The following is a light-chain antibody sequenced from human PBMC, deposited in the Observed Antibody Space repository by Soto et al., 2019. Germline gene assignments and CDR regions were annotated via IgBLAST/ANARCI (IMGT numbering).Light chain of an antibody. V-gene: IGKV3-15*01. J-gene: IGKJ1*01. CDR1: QRISSN. CDR3: QHYNNWPPWT. Sequence: EVVMTQSPATLSVSPGERATLSCSASQRISSNLACYQQRRGQAPRLLIYGASTRAPGIPARFSGSGSETEFTLTISSLHSEDFAVYYCQHYNNWPPWTFGQGTKVEIK. CDR2: GAS.